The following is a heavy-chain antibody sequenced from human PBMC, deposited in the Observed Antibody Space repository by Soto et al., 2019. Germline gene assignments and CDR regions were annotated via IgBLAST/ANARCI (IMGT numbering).Heavy chain of an antibody. CDR3: AHRRRNYCMDV. CDR2: IYWDDDQ. V-gene: IGHV2-5*02. CDR1: GLSLSTGGVG. J-gene: IGHJ6*02. Sequence: QITLKESGPSLVKPTQTLTLTCTFSGLSLSTGGVGVGWIRQPPGKALEWLAHIYWDDDQRYSPSLRSRLNIPRDTSKNLVVLTTTNKDPVDTATYYCAHRRRNYCMDVWGQGTMVTVSS.